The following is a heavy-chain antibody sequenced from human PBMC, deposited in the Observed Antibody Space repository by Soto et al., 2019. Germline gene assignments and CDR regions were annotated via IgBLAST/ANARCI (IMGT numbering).Heavy chain of an antibody. CDR3: ARAKGNSGAFDI. CDR2: FIIAGSSA. Sequence: RLSCSAFAFTLSTYLMHWVRQAQGKGLAWVSRFIIAGSSAGYADSVSGRFTVSRDNARNTLYLHINSLRAEDTGFHYSARAKGNSGAFDIWGQGTMVTVSS. J-gene: IGHJ3*02. CDR1: AFTLSTYL. V-gene: IGHV3-74*01. D-gene: IGHD4-4*01.